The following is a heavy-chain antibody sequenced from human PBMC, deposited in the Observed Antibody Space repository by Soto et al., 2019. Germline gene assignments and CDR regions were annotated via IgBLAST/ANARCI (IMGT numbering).Heavy chain of an antibody. CDR1: GDSVSSNSAA. V-gene: IGHV6-1*01. D-gene: IGHD5-12*01. J-gene: IGHJ5*02. CDR3: ARDQGSGYDYVGWFDP. Sequence: PSQTLSLTCAISGDSVSSNSAAWNWIRQSPSRGLELLGRTYYRSKWYNDYAVSVKSRITINPDTSKNQFSLQLNSVTPEDTAVYYCARDQGSGYDYVGWFDPWGQGTLVTVSS. CDR2: TYYRSKWYN.